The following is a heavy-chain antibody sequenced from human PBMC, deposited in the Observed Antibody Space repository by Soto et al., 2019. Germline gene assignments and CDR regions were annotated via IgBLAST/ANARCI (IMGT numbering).Heavy chain of an antibody. J-gene: IGHJ4*02. CDR1: GFTFNTYA. Sequence: EVQLLESGGGLVQPGGSLRLSCAASGFTFNTYAMSWVRQAPGKGLEWVSAIGSDGTAIQYADSVKGRFTISKDNSKDTLYLQMNSLRAEDTAVYYCAKPGLTVVGTRYFDRWGQGTLVTVSS. CDR2: IGSDGTAI. D-gene: IGHD6-19*01. V-gene: IGHV3-23*05. CDR3: AKPGLTVVGTRYFDR.